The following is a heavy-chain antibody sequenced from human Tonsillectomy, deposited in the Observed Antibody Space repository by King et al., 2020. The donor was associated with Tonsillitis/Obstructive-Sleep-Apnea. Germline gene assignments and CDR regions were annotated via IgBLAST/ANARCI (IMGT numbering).Heavy chain of an antibody. V-gene: IGHV3-21*01. CDR3: ARGFGDMAIGEY. CDR1: RFTFSRYT. Sequence: VQLVESGGGLVKPGGSLRLSCAASRFTFSRYTMHWVRQAPGEGLEWVSSISAGSSYIYYADSMTGRFTISRDNAKNSLYLQMNSLRAEDTAVYYCARGFGDMAIGEYWGQGTLVTVSS. CDR2: ISAGSSYI. D-gene: IGHD3-10*01. J-gene: IGHJ4*02.